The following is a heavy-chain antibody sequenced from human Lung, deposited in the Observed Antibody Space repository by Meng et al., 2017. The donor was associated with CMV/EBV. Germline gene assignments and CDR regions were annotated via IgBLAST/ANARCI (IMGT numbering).Heavy chain of an antibody. Sequence: QVQVRGAGPALVKPSVTLSRTCAGSGDAITNHNWWAWVRQPPGKGLEWIGEIPHRGSSAYNPSLKSRVSMSIDKSKNQFSLKLTSVTAADTAVYHCLRRSGGSVWGQGTLVTVSS. CDR3: LRRSGGSV. CDR2: IPHRGSS. D-gene: IGHD3-10*01. CDR1: GDAITNHNW. V-gene: IGHV4-4*02. J-gene: IGHJ1*01.